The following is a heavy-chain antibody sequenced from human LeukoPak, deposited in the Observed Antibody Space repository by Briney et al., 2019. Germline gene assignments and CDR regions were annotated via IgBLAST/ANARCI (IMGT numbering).Heavy chain of an antibody. Sequence: SETLSLTCTVSGGSISGYYWSWIRQPPGKGLEWIGYVYYSGSTNYNPSLKSRVTISVDTSKNQLSLKLSSVTAADTAVYYCARVSGGFHYYYYYGMDVWGQGTTVTVSS. J-gene: IGHJ6*02. CDR2: VYYSGST. CDR1: GGSISGYY. V-gene: IGHV4-59*01. D-gene: IGHD4-23*01. CDR3: ARVSGGFHYYYYYGMDV.